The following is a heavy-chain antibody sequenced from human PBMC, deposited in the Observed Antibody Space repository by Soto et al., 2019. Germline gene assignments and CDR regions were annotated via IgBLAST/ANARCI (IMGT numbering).Heavy chain of an antibody. CDR2: ISYDGGTT. CDR3: ARDRDILRLVEWSRPSGMDV. Sequence: QVQLMESGGGVVQPGRSLRLSCASSGFILSDYVMYWVRQAPGRGLEWVALISYDGGTTYYADSVKGRFTISRDNSDNTLSLQMNSLRAEDAAVYYCARDRDILRLVEWSRPSGMDVWGQGTTVTVSS. J-gene: IGHJ6*02. V-gene: IGHV3-30*04. D-gene: IGHD3-3*01. CDR1: GFILSDYV.